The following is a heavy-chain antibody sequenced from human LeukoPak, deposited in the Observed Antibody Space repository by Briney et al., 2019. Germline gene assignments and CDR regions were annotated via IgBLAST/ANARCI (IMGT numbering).Heavy chain of an antibody. CDR2: IYYSGST. D-gene: IGHD3-3*01. J-gene: IGHJ4*02. CDR3: ARDHGPLLEWLLGYFDY. CDR1: GGSISSSSYY. V-gene: IGHV4-39*07. Sequence: SETLSLTCTVSGGSISSSSYYWGCIRQPPGKGLEWIGSIYYSGSTYYNPSLKSRVTISVDTSKNQFSLKLGSVTAAETAVYYCARDHGPLLEWLLGYFDYWGQGTLVTVSS.